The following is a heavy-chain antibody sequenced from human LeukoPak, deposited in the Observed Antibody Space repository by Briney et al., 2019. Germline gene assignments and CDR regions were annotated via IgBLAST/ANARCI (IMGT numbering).Heavy chain of an antibody. CDR3: ARGRIAAAAWVDY. V-gene: IGHV3-7*01. J-gene: IGHJ4*02. D-gene: IGHD6-13*01. Sequence: QSGGSLRLSCAASGFTFSIYWMSWVRQAPGKGLEWVANINQDGSEKYSVDSVKGRFSISRDNAKNSLYFQMNSLRAEDTAVYYCARGRIAAAAWVDYWGQGTLVTVPS. CDR1: GFTFSIYW. CDR2: INQDGSEK.